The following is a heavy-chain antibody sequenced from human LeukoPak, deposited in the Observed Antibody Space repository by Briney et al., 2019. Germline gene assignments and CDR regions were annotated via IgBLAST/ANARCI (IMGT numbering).Heavy chain of an antibody. CDR1: GFTFGIYA. Sequence: GGSLRLSCTASGFTFGIYAMSWVRQAPGKGLEWVAVISYDGSNKYYADSVKGRFTISRDNSKNTLYLQMNSLRAEDTAVYYCARGSHRRYSSTDCDYWSQGTLVTVS. D-gene: IGHD6-13*01. V-gene: IGHV3-30*01. CDR3: ARGSHRRYSSTDCDY. CDR2: ISYDGSNK. J-gene: IGHJ4*02.